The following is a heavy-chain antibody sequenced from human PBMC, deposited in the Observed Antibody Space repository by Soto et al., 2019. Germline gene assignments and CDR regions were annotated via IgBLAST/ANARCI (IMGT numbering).Heavy chain of an antibody. J-gene: IGHJ4*02. D-gene: IGHD5-18*01. CDR2: ISYDGSNK. Sequence: QVQLVESGGGVVQPGRSLRLSCAASGFTFSSYAMHWVRQAPGKGLEWVAVISYDGSNKYYADSVKGRFTISRDNSKNTLYLQMNSLRAEDTAVYYCARARGYSYGDQYFDYWGQGTLVTVSS. CDR3: ARARGYSYGDQYFDY. V-gene: IGHV3-30-3*01. CDR1: GFTFSSYA.